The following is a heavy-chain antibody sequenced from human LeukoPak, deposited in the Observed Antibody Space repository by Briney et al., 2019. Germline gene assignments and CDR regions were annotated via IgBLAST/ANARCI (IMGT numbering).Heavy chain of an antibody. V-gene: IGHV4-59*08. Sequence: KPSETLSLTCAVSGGSISSYYWSWIRQPPGNGLEWIGYISYSGTTNYNPSLKSRVTISVDTSKNQCSLKLSSVTAADTAVYYCARRTSSSSFWYFDLWGCGTLVTVSS. CDR2: ISYSGTT. CDR3: ARRTSSSSFWYFDL. J-gene: IGHJ2*01. D-gene: IGHD6-6*01. CDR1: GGSISSYY.